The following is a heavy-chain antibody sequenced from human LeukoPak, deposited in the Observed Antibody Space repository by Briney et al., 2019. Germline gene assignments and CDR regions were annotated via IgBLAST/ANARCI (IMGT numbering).Heavy chain of an antibody. Sequence: PSETLSLTCTVSGGSISSYYWSWIRQPAGKGLEWIGRIYTSGSTNYNPSLKSRVTMSVDTSKNQFSLKLTSVTAADTAVYYCARGSRGYDRYFYYYYMDVWGKGTTVTISS. CDR1: GGSISSYY. CDR3: ARGSRGYDRYFYYYYMDV. J-gene: IGHJ6*03. V-gene: IGHV4-4*07. D-gene: IGHD5-12*01. CDR2: IYTSGST.